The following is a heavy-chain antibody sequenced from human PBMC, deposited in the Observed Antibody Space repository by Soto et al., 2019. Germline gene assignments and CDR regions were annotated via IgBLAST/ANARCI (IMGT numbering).Heavy chain of an antibody. CDR1: GDSVTSGGFS. CDR2: VFHSGST. V-gene: IGHV4-30-2*01. CDR3: ARVLHLFDP. D-gene: IGHD3-3*02. Sequence: SETLSLTCVVSGDSVTSGGFSWSWIRQPPGKGLEWLGYVFHSGSTHYNPALESRVTMSLDRSNNQISLRLTSVTAADTAVYFCARVLHLFDPCGQGLPVTVSS. J-gene: IGHJ5*02.